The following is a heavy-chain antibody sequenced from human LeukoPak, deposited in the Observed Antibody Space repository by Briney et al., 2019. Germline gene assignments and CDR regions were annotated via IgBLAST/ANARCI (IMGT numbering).Heavy chain of an antibody. CDR1: GFTFGDYA. J-gene: IGHJ3*02. CDR3: TRAMNVLRYFDWSRGAFDI. CDR2: IRSKAYGGTT. Sequence: SLRLSCTASGFTFGDYAMSWFRQAPGKGLAWVGFIRSKAYGGTTEYAASVKGRFTTSRDDSKSIAYLQMNSLKTEDTAVYYCTRAMNVLRYFDWSRGAFDIWGQGTMVTVSS. D-gene: IGHD3-9*01. V-gene: IGHV3-49*03.